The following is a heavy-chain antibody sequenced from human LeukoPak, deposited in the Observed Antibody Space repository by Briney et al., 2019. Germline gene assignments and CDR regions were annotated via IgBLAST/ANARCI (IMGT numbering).Heavy chain of an antibody. CDR1: GGSISSTNFY. Sequence: PSETLSLTCTVSGGSISSTNFYWGWIRQPPGKGLEWIGEIYHSGSTNYNPSLKSRVTISVDKSKNQFSLKLSSVTAADTAVYYCAFITTANNWFDPWGQGTLVTVSS. D-gene: IGHD3-22*01. V-gene: IGHV4-39*07. CDR2: IYHSGST. J-gene: IGHJ5*02. CDR3: AFITTANNWFDP.